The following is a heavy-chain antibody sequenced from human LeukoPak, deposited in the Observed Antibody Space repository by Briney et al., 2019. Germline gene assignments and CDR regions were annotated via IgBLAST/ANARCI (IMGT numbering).Heavy chain of an antibody. V-gene: IGHV3-30*18. CDR3: AKLLYYYDSSQPY. Sequence: GRSLRLSCAASGFTFSNYGMHWVRQAPGKGLEWVAVVSSDGSIDYYADSLRGRFTVSRDNSKNTLYLQMNSLRAEDTAVYYCAKLLYYYDSSQPYWGQGTLVTVSS. CDR2: VSSDGSID. CDR1: GFTFSNYG. J-gene: IGHJ4*02. D-gene: IGHD3-22*01.